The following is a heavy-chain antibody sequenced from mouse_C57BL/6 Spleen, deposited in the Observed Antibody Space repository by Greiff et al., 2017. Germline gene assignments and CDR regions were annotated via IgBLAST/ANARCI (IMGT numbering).Heavy chain of an antibody. V-gene: IGHV1-26*01. CDR2: INPNNGGT. Sequence: VQLQQSGPELVKPGASVKISCKASGYTFTDYYMNWVKQSHGKSLEWIGDINPNNGGTSYNQKFKGKATLTVDKSSSTAYMELRSLTSEDSAVYYCARGEGNYPFAYWGQGTLVTVSA. J-gene: IGHJ3*01. CDR3: ARGEGNYPFAY. CDR1: GYTFTDYY. D-gene: IGHD2-1*01.